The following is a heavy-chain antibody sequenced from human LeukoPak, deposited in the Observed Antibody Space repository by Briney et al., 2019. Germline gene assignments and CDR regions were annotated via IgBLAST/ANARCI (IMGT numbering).Heavy chain of an antibody. V-gene: IGHV3-48*04. CDR2: ISSSSSTI. CDR1: GFTFSSYS. CDR3: AREYDKIAAAVGGY. Sequence: GGSLRLSCAASGFTFSSYSMNWVRQAPGKGLEWVSYISSSSSTIYYADSVKGRFTISRDNAKNSLYLQMNSLRAEDTAVYYCAREYDKIAAAVGGYWGQGTLVTVSS. D-gene: IGHD6-13*01. J-gene: IGHJ4*02.